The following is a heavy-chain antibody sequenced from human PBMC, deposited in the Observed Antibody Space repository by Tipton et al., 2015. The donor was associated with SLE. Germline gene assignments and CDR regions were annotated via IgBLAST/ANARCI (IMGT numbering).Heavy chain of an antibody. V-gene: IGHV4-34*01. CDR2: INHSGST. D-gene: IGHD5-12*01. J-gene: IGHJ4*02. Sequence: TLSLTCAVYGGSFSGYYWSWIRQPPGNGLEWIGEINHSGSTNYNPSLKSRVTISVDTSKNQFSLMLSSVTAADTAVYYCAREGSGYPFDFWGQGTLVTVSS. CDR3: AREGSGYPFDF. CDR1: GGSFSGYY.